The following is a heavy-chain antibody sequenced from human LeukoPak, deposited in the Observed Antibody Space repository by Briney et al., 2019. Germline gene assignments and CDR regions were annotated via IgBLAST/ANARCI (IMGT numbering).Heavy chain of an antibody. J-gene: IGHJ4*02. D-gene: IGHD3-10*01. CDR2: ISSSSSSYI. Sequence: GGSLRLSCAASGFTFSSYSMNWVRQAPGKGLEWVSSISSSSSSYIYYADSVKGRFTISRDNAKNSLYLQMNSLKAEDTAVYYCTTTHLLLWFGEHFDYWGQGTLVTVSS. CDR1: GFTFSSYS. V-gene: IGHV3-21*03. CDR3: TTTHLLLWFGEHFDY.